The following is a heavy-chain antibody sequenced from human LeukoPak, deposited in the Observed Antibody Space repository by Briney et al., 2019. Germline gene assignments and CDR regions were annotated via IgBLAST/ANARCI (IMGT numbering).Heavy chain of an antibody. CDR1: GGTFSSYA. CDR3: ARAVAGDYFDY. V-gene: IGHV1-69*05. J-gene: IGHJ4*02. CDR2: IIPIFGTA. D-gene: IGHD6-19*01. Sequence: SVKVSCKXSGGTFSSYAISWVRQAPGQGLERMGGIIPIFGTANYAQKFQGRVTITTDESTSTAYMELSSLRSEDTAVYYCARAVAGDYFDYWGQGTLVTVSS.